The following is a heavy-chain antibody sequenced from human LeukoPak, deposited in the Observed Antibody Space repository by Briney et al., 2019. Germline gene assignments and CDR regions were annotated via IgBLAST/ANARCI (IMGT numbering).Heavy chain of an antibody. CDR3: AASAWDY. CDR2: ISYDGSNK. J-gene: IGHJ4*02. V-gene: IGHV3-30*03. CDR1: GFTFSSYG. D-gene: IGHD3-10*01. Sequence: PGRSLRLSCAASGFTFSSYGMHWVRQAPGKGLEWVAVISYDGSNKYYADSVKGRFAISRDNSKNTLYLQMNSLRAEDTAVYYCAASAWDYWCQGTLVTVSS.